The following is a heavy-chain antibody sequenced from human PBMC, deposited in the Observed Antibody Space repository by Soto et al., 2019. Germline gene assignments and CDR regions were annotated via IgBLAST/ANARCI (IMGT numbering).Heavy chain of an antibody. V-gene: IGHV3-23*01. CDR2: ISGSGGST. CDR1: GFTFSSYA. CDR3: AKDPSGDYVPPPDY. D-gene: IGHD4-17*01. Sequence: VQLLESGGGLVQPGGSLRLSCAASGFTFSSYAMSWVRQAPGKGLEWVSAISGSGGSTYYADSVKGRFTISRDTSKKTLVLQMNSLRAEDTAVYYCAKDPSGDYVPPPDYWGQGTLVTVSS. J-gene: IGHJ4*02.